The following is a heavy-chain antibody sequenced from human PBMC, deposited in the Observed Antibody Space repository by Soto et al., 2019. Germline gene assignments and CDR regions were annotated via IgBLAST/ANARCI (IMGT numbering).Heavy chain of an antibody. Sequence: SETLSLTCTVSGGSISSRTSYWGWIRQPPGKGLEWIANIYYSGNTYYNPSLKSRVTISVDTSKNQFSLGLSSVTAVDTAGYYCARHTNTPSEVPYYFDYWGQGTLVTVSS. CDR2: IYYSGNT. CDR3: ARHTNTPSEVPYYFDY. D-gene: IGHD2-2*01. J-gene: IGHJ4*02. CDR1: GGSISSRTSY. V-gene: IGHV4-39*01.